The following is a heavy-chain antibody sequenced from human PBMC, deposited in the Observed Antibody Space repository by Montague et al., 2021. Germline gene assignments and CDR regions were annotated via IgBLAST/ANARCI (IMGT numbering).Heavy chain of an antibody. CDR1: GFTFSTFP. J-gene: IGHJ5*02. V-gene: IGHV3-30-3*01. Sequence: SLRLSCAASGFTFSTFPMHLVRQAPGKGLEWVALISHYGSNKYYADSVRGRFTVSRDNSKNTLYLQTSSLRADDTAVYYCARWKVYYDSSGYAAWGRGTLVTVSS. D-gene: IGHD3-22*01. CDR2: ISHYGSNK. CDR3: ARWKVYYDSSGYAA.